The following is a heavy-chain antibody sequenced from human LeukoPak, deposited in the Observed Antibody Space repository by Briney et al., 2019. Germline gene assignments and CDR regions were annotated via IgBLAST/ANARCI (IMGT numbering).Heavy chain of an antibody. Sequence: GGSLRLSCVASGFTFSSSAMNWVRQAPGKGLEWVSTITGSGDSTYYTDSVKGRFTISSDTSKNTLYLQMNSLRAEDTAIYYCAKHLIYGSGSSSYFNYWGQGTLVTVSS. J-gene: IGHJ4*02. CDR2: ITGSGDST. V-gene: IGHV3-23*01. CDR3: AKHLIYGSGSSSYFNY. CDR1: GFTFSSSA. D-gene: IGHD3-10*01.